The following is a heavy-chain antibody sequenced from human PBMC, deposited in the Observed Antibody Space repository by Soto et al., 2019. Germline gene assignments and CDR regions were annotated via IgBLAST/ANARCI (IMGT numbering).Heavy chain of an antibody. CDR2: LDQDGSER. Sequence: EVQLVESGGGLVQPGGSLRLSCAASGFTFSTYWMTWVRRPPGKGLEWVANLDQDGSERYYVDSVRGRFTISRDNAKNSLYLQMNCLRAEDTAVYYCVCGGNFFVYWGKGTLVTVSP. V-gene: IGHV3-7*01. J-gene: IGHJ4*02. CDR1: GFTFSTYW. D-gene: IGHD3-16*01. CDR3: VCGGNFFVY.